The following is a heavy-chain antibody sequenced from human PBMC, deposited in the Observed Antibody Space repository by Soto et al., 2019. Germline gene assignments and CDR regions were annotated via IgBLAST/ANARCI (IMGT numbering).Heavy chain of an antibody. CDR1: GGSISSYY. CDR3: ARSITIFGVVITNHHAFDI. J-gene: IGHJ3*02. Sequence: SETLSLTCTVSGGSISSYYWSWIRQPPGKGLEWIGYIYYSGSTNYNPSLKSRVTISVDTSKNQFSLKLSSVTAADTAVYYCARSITIFGVVITNHHAFDIWGQGTMVTVS. CDR2: IYYSGST. V-gene: IGHV4-59*08. D-gene: IGHD3-3*01.